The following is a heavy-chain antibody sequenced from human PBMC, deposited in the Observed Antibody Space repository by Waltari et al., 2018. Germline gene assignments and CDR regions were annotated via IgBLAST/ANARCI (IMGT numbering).Heavy chain of an antibody. Sequence: VQLVESGGGLVQPGGSLRLSCAASGFTFSSYSMNWVRQAPGKGLEWIGYIYYSGSTYYNPSLKSRVTISVDTSKNQFSLKLSSVTAADTAVYYCARDQSRWGFDIWGQGTMVTVSS. J-gene: IGHJ3*02. CDR2: IYYSGST. CDR3: ARDQSRWGFDI. V-gene: IGHV4-30-4*08. CDR1: GFTFSSYS. D-gene: IGHD1-26*01.